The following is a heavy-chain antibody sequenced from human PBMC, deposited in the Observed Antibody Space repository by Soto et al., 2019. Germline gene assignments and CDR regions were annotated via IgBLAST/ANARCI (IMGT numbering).Heavy chain of an antibody. CDR1: GGSFSGYY. CDR3: ARDQTSNYYYYMDV. CDR2: INHSGST. V-gene: IGHV4-34*01. D-gene: IGHD6-6*01. Sequence: QVQLQQWGAGLLKPSETLSLTCAVYGGSFSGYYWSWIRQPPGQGLEWIGEINHSGSTNYNPSLKSRITISVDTSKNQFSLKLSSVTAADTAVYYCARDQTSNYYYYMDVWGKGTTVTVSS. J-gene: IGHJ6*03.